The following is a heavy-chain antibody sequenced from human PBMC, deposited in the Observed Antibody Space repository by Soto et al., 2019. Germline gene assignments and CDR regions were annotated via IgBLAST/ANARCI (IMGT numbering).Heavy chain of an antibody. J-gene: IGHJ6*02. V-gene: IGHV4-34*01. Sequence: SETLSLNCAVYGGSFSGYYWSWIRQPPGKGLEWIGEINHSGSTNYNPSLKSRVTISVDTSKNQFSLKLSSVTAADTAVYYCARVGGSSSRIEDNYYYGMDVWGQGTTVTVSS. CDR3: ARVGGSSSRIEDNYYYGMDV. D-gene: IGHD6-6*01. CDR1: GGSFSGYY. CDR2: INHSGST.